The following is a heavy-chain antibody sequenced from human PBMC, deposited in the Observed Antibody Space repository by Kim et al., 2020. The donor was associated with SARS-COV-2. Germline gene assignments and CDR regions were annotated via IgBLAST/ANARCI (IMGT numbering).Heavy chain of an antibody. J-gene: IGHJ4*02. Sequence: SETLSLTCTVSGGSISSNNYFWGWMRQTPGKGLEWIGSIHYSGSTYYNPSLKSRATISVDTSKNQFSLKVNSVTAADTAVYYCARHLAGIVPEYWGQGTLVTVSS. D-gene: IGHD2-21*01. CDR2: IHYSGST. CDR1: GGSISSNNYF. CDR3: ARHLAGIVPEY. V-gene: IGHV4-39*01.